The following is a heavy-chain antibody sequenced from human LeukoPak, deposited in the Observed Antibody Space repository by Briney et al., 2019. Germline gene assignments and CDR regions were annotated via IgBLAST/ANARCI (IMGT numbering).Heavy chain of an antibody. D-gene: IGHD4-23*01. J-gene: IGHJ3*01. CDR3: ARLRNVGGNPHPFNV. Sequence: RGSLRLSCAASGFNFIDYTMNWVRQAPGKGLEWVSSITSTGRYIFYADSLKGRFTISRDNAKKSLYLQMNSLRAEDTAVYYCARLRNVGGNPHPFNVWGQGTTVTVSS. CDR2: ITSTGRYI. CDR1: GFNFIDYT. V-gene: IGHV3-21*01.